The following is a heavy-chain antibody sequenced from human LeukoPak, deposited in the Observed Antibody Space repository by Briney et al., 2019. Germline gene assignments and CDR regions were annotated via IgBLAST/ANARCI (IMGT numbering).Heavy chain of an antibody. Sequence: PGGSLRLSCAASGFTFSSYGMHWVRQAPGKGLEWVAVISYDESNEYYADFVKGRFTLSRDNSKNTMYLQMSSLRSEDTAVYYCARDFELHHDAFDIWGQGTMVTVSS. CDR1: GFTFSSYG. CDR2: ISYDESNE. D-gene: IGHD1-7*01. V-gene: IGHV3-30*03. CDR3: ARDFELHHDAFDI. J-gene: IGHJ3*02.